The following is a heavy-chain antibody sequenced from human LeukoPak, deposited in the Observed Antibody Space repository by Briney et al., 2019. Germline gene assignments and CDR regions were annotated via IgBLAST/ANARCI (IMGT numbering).Heavy chain of an antibody. CDR2: INSDGSGT. CDR1: GFTFSTYW. V-gene: IGHV3-74*01. D-gene: IGHD6-13*01. J-gene: IGHJ5*02. Sequence: GGPLRLSCAASGFTFSTYWMHWVRQAPGKGLVWVSRINSDGSGTTYADSVRGRFTISRDNAKNTLYLQMNSLRAEDTAVYYCARGQHLANEGFGPWGQGTLVTVSS. CDR3: ARGQHLANEGFGP.